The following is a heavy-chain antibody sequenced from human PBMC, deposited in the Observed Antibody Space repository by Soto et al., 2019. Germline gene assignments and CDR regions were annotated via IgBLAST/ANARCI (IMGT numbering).Heavy chain of an antibody. CDR1: GGSMSSYY. CDR2: IYYSGST. V-gene: IGHV4-59*08. J-gene: IGHJ3*02. Sequence: SETLSLTCTVSGGSMSSYYWSWIRQPPGKGLEWIGYIYYSGSTNYNPSLKSRVTISVDTSKNQFSLKLSSVTAADTAVYYCARRGGVATNAFDIWGQGTMVTVSS. CDR3: ARRGGVATNAFDI. D-gene: IGHD5-12*01.